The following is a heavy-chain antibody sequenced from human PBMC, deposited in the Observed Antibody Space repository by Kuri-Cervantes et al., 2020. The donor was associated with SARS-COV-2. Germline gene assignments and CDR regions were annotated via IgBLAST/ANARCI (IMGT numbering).Heavy chain of an antibody. D-gene: IGHD1-1*01. CDR3: VRDGDHWNFDY. CDR1: EFIFSDYN. J-gene: IGHJ4*02. Sequence: GESLKISCAASEFIFSDYNMDWVRQAPGKGLEWVALISYDGNNKYYADSVKDRFTISRDNSKNTLYLQMNSLRAEDTAVYYCVRDGDHWNFDYWGQGTLVTVSS. CDR2: ISYDGNNK. V-gene: IGHV3-30-3*01.